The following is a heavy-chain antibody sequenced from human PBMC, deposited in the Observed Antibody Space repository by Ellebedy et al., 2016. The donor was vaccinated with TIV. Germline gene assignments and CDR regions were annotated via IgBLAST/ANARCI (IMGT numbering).Heavy chain of an antibody. CDR2: VSYDVSIG. J-gene: IGHJ4*02. V-gene: IGHV3-30-3*01. Sequence: GESLKISCAASGFTFHTYAMHWVRQAPGKGLERVAIVSYDVSIGHYADSVKGRFTVSRDNSKNTLYLQMNSLTSEDTAVYYCAHDVTGYYYFDYWGQGTLVTVSS. CDR3: AHDVTGYYYFDY. D-gene: IGHD3-9*01. CDR1: GFTFHTYA.